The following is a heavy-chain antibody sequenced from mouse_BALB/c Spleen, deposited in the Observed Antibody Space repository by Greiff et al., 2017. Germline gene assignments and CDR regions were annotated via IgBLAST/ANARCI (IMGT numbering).Heavy chain of an antibody. CDR2: IWGGGSR. D-gene: IGHD2-1*01. CDR3: AGYRDGNYGDAMDY. J-gene: IGHJ4*01. Sequence: QVQLKQSGPGLVAPSQSLSISCTVSGFSLSRYSVHWVRQTPGKGLEWLGMIWGGGSRDYNSALKSRLSISKDNSKSQVILKMNSLQTDDTAMYYGAGYRDGNYGDAMDYWGQGTSVTVSS. CDR1: GFSLSRYS. V-gene: IGHV2-6-4*01.